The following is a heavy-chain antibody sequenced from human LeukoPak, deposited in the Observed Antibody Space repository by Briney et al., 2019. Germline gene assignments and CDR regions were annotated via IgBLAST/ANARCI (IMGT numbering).Heavy chain of an antibody. CDR1: GGSFSGYY. Sequence: PSETLSLTCAVYGGSFSGYYWSWIRQPPGKGLEWIGEINHSGSTNYNPSLKSRVTISVDTSKNQFSLKLSSVTAADTAVYYCARHVASFIVATMIWFDPWGQGTLVTVSS. CDR2: INHSGST. J-gene: IGHJ5*02. D-gene: IGHD5-12*01. CDR3: ARHVASFIVATMIWFDP. V-gene: IGHV4-34*01.